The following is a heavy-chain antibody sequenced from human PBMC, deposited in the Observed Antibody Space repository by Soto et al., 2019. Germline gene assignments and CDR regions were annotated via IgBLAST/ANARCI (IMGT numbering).Heavy chain of an antibody. CDR1: GGTFSSYA. V-gene: IGHV1-69*13. D-gene: IGHD1-26*01. J-gene: IGHJ3*02. CDR3: ARRNFIVGANFVPGAGAFDI. Sequence: SVKVSCKASGGTFSSYAISWVRQAPGQGLEWMGGIIPIFGTANYAQKFQGRVTITADESTSTAYMELSSLRSEDTAVYYCARRNFIVGANFVPGAGAFDIWGQGTTVPV. CDR2: IIPIFGTA.